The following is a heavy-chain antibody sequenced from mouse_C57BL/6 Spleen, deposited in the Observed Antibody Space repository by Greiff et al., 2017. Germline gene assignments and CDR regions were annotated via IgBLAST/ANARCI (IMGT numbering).Heavy chain of an antibody. J-gene: IGHJ3*01. Sequence: EVKLVESGGGLVKPGGSLKLSCAASGFTFSSYAMSWVRQTPEKRLEWVATISDGGSYTYYPDNVKGRFTISRDNAKNNLYLQMSHLKSEDTAMYYCATNWDIAWFAYWGQGTLVTVSA. CDR3: ATNWDIAWFAY. V-gene: IGHV5-4*03. D-gene: IGHD4-1*01. CDR1: GFTFSSYA. CDR2: ISDGGSYT.